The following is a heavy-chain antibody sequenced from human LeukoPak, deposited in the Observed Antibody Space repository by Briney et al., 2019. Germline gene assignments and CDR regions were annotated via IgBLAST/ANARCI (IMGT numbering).Heavy chain of an antibody. Sequence: PGGSLRLSCAASGFTFSSYSMNWVRQAPGKGLEWVSSISSSSSYIYYADSVKGRFTISRDNAKNSLYLQMNSLRAEDTAVYYCARAGTTVTTNWFDPWGQGTLVTVSS. V-gene: IGHV3-21*01. CDR1: GFTFSSYS. D-gene: IGHD4-17*01. CDR2: ISSSSSYI. J-gene: IGHJ5*02. CDR3: ARAGTTVTTNWFDP.